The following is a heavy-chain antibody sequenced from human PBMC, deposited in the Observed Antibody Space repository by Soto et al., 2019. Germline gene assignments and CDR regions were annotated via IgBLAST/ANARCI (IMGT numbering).Heavy chain of an antibody. D-gene: IGHD2-8*01. V-gene: IGHV3-48*02. Sequence: PWWSLRLSCSASVFAFSTYSINWVRQAPGKGLEWFSYITSDSSTISYADSVKGRFTVSRDNAKNSLYLQMNSLRDEDTAVYYCARVGRGVYGMDVWGQGTSVTVSS. J-gene: IGHJ6*02. CDR2: ITSDSSTI. CDR1: VFAFSTYS. CDR3: ARVGRGVYGMDV.